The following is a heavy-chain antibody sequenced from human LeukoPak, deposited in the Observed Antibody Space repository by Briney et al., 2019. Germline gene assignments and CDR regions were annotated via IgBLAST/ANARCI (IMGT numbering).Heavy chain of an antibody. D-gene: IGHD6-13*01. Sequence: GESLRLSCAASGFTFSTYWMSWVRQALEKGLEWVANIKQDGGEKYYVDSVKGRFTISRDNAKNSLYLQMNNLIADDTAVYYCARDLMGSSSWYVPFDYWGQGALVTVSS. CDR2: IKQDGGEK. CDR1: GFTFSTYW. V-gene: IGHV3-7*01. CDR3: ARDLMGSSSWYVPFDY. J-gene: IGHJ4*02.